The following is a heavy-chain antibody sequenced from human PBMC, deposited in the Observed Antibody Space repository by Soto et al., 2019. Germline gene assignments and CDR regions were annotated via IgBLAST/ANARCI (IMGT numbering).Heavy chain of an antibody. CDR3: ARGRYCGGDCARGYFDY. V-gene: IGHV1-3*01. J-gene: IGHJ4*02. CDR1: GYTFTGYY. CDR2: INAGNGNT. Sequence: ASVKVSCKASGYTFTGYYMHWVRQAPGQGLEWMGWINAGNGNTKYSQKFQGRVTITRDTSASTAYMELSSLRSEDTAVYYCARGRYCGGDCARGYFDYWGQGTLVTVSS. D-gene: IGHD2-21*02.